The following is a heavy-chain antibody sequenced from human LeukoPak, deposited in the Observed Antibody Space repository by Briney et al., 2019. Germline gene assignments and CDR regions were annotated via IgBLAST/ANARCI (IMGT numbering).Heavy chain of an antibody. D-gene: IGHD6-19*01. CDR2: ISSNGGST. CDR1: GFTFSSYA. V-gene: IGHV3-64D*06. CDR3: VTRGGNIAVAGTGAFDI. J-gene: IGHJ3*02. Sequence: GGSLRLSCSASGFTFSSYAMHWVRQAPGKGLEYVSAISSNGGSTYYADSVKGRFTISRDNSKTTLYLQMSSLRAEDTAVYYCVTRGGNIAVAGTGAFDIWGQGTMVTVSS.